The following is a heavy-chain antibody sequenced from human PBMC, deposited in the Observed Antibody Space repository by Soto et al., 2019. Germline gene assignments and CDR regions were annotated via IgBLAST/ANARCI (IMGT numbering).Heavy chain of an antibody. D-gene: IGHD6-19*01. CDR1: GGSFSGYY. CDR3: ASWLKTSGWYVLLEGSFDY. CDR2: INHSGST. J-gene: IGHJ4*02. Sequence: SETLSLTCAVYGGSFSGYYWSWIRQPPGKGLEWIGEINHSGSTNYNPSLKSRVTISVDTSKNQFSLKLSSVTAADTAVYYCASWLKTSGWYVLLEGSFDYWGQGTLVTVS. V-gene: IGHV4-34*01.